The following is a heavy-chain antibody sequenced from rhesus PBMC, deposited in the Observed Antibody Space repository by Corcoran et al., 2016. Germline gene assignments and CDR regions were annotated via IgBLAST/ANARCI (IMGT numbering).Heavy chain of an antibody. D-gene: IGHD6-13*01. CDR3: AREGIAAGPFDY. Sequence: QVQLQESGPGLVKPSETLSLTCAVSGGSISDDYYWSWIRQPPGKGLEWIGYIYCSGGGTNYNPSLKNRVTISIDTSKNQFSLKLSSVTAADTAVYYCAREGIAAGPFDYWGQGVLVTVSS. CDR1: GGSISDDYY. CDR2: IYCSGGGT. J-gene: IGHJ4*01. V-gene: IGHV4-106*01.